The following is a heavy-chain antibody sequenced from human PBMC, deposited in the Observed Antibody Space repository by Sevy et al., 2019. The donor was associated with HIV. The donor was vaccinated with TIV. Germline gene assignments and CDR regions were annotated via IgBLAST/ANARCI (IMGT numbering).Heavy chain of an antibody. D-gene: IGHD1-26*01. Sequence: GGSLRLSCAASGFNFRIYAMHWVRQAPGKGLEWVAVISYDGSDKFYAESVKGRFTISRENSKNMVFLQLNSLRGDATAVYYCATGRQGATYGYWGQGTPVTVSS. V-gene: IGHV3-30*03. J-gene: IGHJ4*02. CDR3: ATGRQGATYGY. CDR2: ISYDGSDK. CDR1: GFNFRIYA.